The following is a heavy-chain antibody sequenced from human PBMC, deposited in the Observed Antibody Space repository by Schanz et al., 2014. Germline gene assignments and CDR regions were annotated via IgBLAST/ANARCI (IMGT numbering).Heavy chain of an antibody. CDR2: IIPILGIA. J-gene: IGHJ4*02. V-gene: IGHV1-69*08. D-gene: IGHD1-26*01. Sequence: QVQLVQSGAEVKKPGSSVKVSCKASGGTFSTYTISWVRQAPGQGLEWMGRIIPILGIANYAQKFQHRVNMTTDRTTSTVYMELRSLRFDDTAVYFCARDNGRIPVANSFDYWGQGTRVTVSS. CDR1: GGTFSTYT. CDR3: ARDNGRIPVANSFDY.